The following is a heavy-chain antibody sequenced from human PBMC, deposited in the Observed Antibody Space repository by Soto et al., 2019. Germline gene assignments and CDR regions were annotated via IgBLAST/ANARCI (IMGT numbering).Heavy chain of an antibody. V-gene: IGHV3-53*01. D-gene: IGHD1-26*01. Sequence: EVQLVESGGGLIQPGGSLRLSCAASEFTVNNDYRTWVRQAPGKGLEWVSIIYGAGSTFYTDSVKGGFTISRDNSRKTVFLPMNRLRIEDAAVYYCGRGRGWGAQQWGQGTLVTVSS. CDR2: IYGAGST. CDR3: GRGRGWGAQQ. J-gene: IGHJ1*01. CDR1: EFTVNNDY.